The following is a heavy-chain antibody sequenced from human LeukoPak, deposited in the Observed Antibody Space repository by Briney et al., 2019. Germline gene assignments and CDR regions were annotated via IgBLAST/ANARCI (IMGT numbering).Heavy chain of an antibody. CDR3: ARVGIAVVLWPFDY. CDR2: ISGSGGSI. J-gene: IGHJ4*02. V-gene: IGHV3-23*01. CDR1: GFTFSSYA. Sequence: PGGSLRLSCAASGFTFSSYAMSWVRQAPGKGLEWVSAISGSGGSIYYADSVKGRFTISRDNSKNTLYLQMNSLRAEDTAVYYCARVGIAVVLWPFDYWGQGTLVTVSS. D-gene: IGHD6-19*01.